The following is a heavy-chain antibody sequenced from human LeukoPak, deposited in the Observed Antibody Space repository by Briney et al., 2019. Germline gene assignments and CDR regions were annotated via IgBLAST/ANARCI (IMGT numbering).Heavy chain of an antibody. D-gene: IGHD3-3*01. V-gene: IGHV3-49*03. CDR1: GFTFGDYA. J-gene: IGHJ4*02. Sequence: GGSLRLSCTASGFTFGDYAMSWFRQAPGKGLEWVGFIRSKAYGGTTEYAASVKGKFTISRDDSKSIAYLQMNSLKTEDTAVYYCTRDPLWYDFWSGLGYWGQGTLVTVSS. CDR3: TRDPLWYDFWSGLGY. CDR2: IRSKAYGGTT.